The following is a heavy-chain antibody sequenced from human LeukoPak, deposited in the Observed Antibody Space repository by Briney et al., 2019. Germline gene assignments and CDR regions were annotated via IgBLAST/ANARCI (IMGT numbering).Heavy chain of an antibody. J-gene: IGHJ5*02. CDR3: AIAMVRGVNNWFDP. CDR2: IYSGGST. CDR1: GFTFSSYG. Sequence: PGGSLRLSCAASGFTFSSYGMNWVRQAPGKGLEWVSVIYSGGSTYYADSVKGRFTISRDNSKNTLYLQMNSLRAEDTAVYYCAIAMVRGVNNWFDPWGQGTLVTVSS. V-gene: IGHV3-53*01. D-gene: IGHD3-10*01.